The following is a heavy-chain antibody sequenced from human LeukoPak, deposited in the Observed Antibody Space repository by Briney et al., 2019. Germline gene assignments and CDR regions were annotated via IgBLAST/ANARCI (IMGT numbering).Heavy chain of an antibody. J-gene: IGHJ4*02. CDR1: GFTFSSYA. CDR2: ISGSGGST. V-gene: IGHV3-23*01. CDR3: AKDLIYCSGGSCYSTPYYFDY. Sequence: GGSLRLSCAASGFTFSSYAMSWVRQAPGKGLEWVSAISGSGGSTYYVDSVKGRFTISRDNSKNTLYLQMNSLRAEDTAVYYCAKDLIYCSGGSCYSTPYYFDYWGQGTLVTVSA. D-gene: IGHD2-15*01.